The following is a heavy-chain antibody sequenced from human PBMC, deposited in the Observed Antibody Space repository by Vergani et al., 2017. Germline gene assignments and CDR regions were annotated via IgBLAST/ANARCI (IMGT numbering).Heavy chain of an antibody. CDR1: GGSISSSSYY. D-gene: IGHD1-26*01. CDR2: IYYSGST. CDR3: ASVVGATLFDY. Sequence: QLQLQESGPGLVKPSETLSLTCTVSGGSISSSSYYWGWIRQPPGKGLEWIGSIYYSGSTYYNPSLKSRFTISVDTSKNQFSLKLSSVTAADTAVYYCASVVGATLFDYWGQGTLVTVSS. V-gene: IGHV4-39*07. J-gene: IGHJ4*02.